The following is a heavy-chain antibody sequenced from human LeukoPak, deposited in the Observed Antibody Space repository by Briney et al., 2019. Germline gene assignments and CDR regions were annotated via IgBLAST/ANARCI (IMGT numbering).Heavy chain of an antibody. CDR3: TTDRRGYDDELDY. CDR2: IKSKTDGGTT. D-gene: IGHD5-12*01. Sequence: PGGSLRLSCAASGFTFSNAWMSWVRQASGKGLEWVGRIKSKTDGGTTDYAAPVKGRFTISRDDSKNTLYLQMNSLKTEDTAVYYCTTDRRGYDDELDYWGQGTLVTVSS. CDR1: GFTFSNAW. V-gene: IGHV3-15*01. J-gene: IGHJ4*02.